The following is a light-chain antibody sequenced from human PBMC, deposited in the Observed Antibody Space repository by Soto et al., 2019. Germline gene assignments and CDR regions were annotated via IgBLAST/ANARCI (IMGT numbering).Light chain of an antibody. V-gene: IGKV1-5*01. CDR3: LQYNSYSPAIT. CDR1: QSISSW. CDR2: DAS. Sequence: DIQMTQSPSTLSASVGDRVTITCRASQSISSWLAWYQQKPGKAPKLLIYDASSLESGVPSRFSGSGSGTEFTLTISSLQPDDFATYYCLQYNSYSPAITFGPGTKVDIK. J-gene: IGKJ3*01.